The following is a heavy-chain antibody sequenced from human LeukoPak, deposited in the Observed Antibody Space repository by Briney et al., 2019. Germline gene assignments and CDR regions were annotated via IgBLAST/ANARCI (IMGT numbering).Heavy chain of an antibody. D-gene: IGHD5-18*01. J-gene: IGHJ5*02. Sequence: SETLSLTCAVYGGSFSAYYWTWIRQPPGKGLEWIGEINHSGSSNYNSSLRSRVTISVDTSYKQFSLRLSSVTAADTAVYYCAPRGDIEHSYVDGKCFDPWGQGTRVTVSS. CDR3: APRGDIEHSYVDGKCFDP. CDR2: INHSGSS. V-gene: IGHV4-34*01. CDR1: GGSFSAYY.